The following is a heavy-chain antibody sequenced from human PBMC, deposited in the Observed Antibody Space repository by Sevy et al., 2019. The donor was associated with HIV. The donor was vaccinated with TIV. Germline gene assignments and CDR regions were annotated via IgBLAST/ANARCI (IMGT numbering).Heavy chain of an antibody. CDR3: ARGYTGYDVGPLDY. Sequence: GGSLRLSCAASGFTFSSYSMNWVRQAPGKGLEWVSYISSSSTTIYYADSVKGRFTISRDNANNSLYLQMNSLRDEDTAVYYCARGYTGYDVGPLDYWGQRTLVTFSS. D-gene: IGHD5-12*01. CDR2: ISSSSTTI. V-gene: IGHV3-48*02. CDR1: GFTFSSYS. J-gene: IGHJ4*02.